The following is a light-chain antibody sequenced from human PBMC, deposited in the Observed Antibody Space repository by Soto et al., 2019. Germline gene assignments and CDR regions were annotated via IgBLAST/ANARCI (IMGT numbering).Light chain of an antibody. V-gene: IGKV1-8*01. CDR3: QQYYSYPPST. Sequence: AIRMTQSPSSLSASTGDRVTITCRASQGISSYLAWYQQKPGKAPKLLIYAASTLQSGVPSRFSGSGSGTDFTLTISCLQSEDFATYYCQQYYSYPPSTFGQWTRLEIK. J-gene: IGKJ5*01. CDR1: QGISSY. CDR2: AAS.